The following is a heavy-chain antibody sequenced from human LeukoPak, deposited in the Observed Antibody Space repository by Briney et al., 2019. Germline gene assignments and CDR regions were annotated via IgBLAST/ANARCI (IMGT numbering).Heavy chain of an antibody. Sequence: ASVKVSCKASGGTFSSYAISWVRQAPGQGLEWMGRIIPILGIANYAQKFQGRVTITADKSTSTAYMELSSLRSEDTAVYYCATHELGYCSSTSCASDNWFDPWGQGTLVTVSS. D-gene: IGHD2-2*01. CDR2: IIPILGIA. CDR1: GGTFSSYA. J-gene: IGHJ5*02. V-gene: IGHV1-69*04. CDR3: ATHELGYCSSTSCASDNWFDP.